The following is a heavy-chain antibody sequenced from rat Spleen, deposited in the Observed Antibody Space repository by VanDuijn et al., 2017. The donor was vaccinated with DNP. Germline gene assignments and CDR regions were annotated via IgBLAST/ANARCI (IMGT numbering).Heavy chain of an antibody. D-gene: IGHD1-12*01. CDR3: TTLNFYASLSEYFDY. CDR1: GFTFSGYW. V-gene: IGHV5-58*01. CDR2: ISTDGSST. Sequence: EVQLVETGGGLVQPGRSLELSCVASGFTFSGYWMYWIRQTPGKGLEWVASISTDGSSTSYPDSVKGRFTISRDNAKNTLHLQMDSLRSEDTATYYCTTLNFYASLSEYFDYWGQGVMVTVSS. J-gene: IGHJ2*01.